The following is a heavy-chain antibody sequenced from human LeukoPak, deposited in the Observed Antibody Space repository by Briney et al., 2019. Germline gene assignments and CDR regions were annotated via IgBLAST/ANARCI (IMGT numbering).Heavy chain of an antibody. V-gene: IGHV4-30-2*01. CDR1: GGFISSGGYS. D-gene: IGHD3-10*01. CDR2: IYHSGST. Sequence: SETLSLTCAVSGGFISSGGYSWSWIRQPPGKGLEWIGYIYHSGSTYYNPSLKSRVTISVDRSKNQFSLKLSSVTAADTAVYYCARADTSGTSSSDAFDIWGQGTMVTVSS. J-gene: IGHJ3*02. CDR3: ARADTSGTSSSDAFDI.